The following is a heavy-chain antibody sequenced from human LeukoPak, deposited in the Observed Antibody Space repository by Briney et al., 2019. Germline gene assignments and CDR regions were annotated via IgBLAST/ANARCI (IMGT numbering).Heavy chain of an antibody. CDR3: ARASGGGYFAFDI. J-gene: IGHJ3*02. CDR1: GFTFSSYS. D-gene: IGHD4-23*01. CDR2: ISSSSSYI. Sequence: GGSLRLSCAASGFTFSSYSMNWVRQAPGKGLEWVSSISSSSSYIYYADSVKGRFTISRDNAKNSLYLQMNSLRAEDTAVYYCARASGGGYFAFDIWGQGTMVTVSS. V-gene: IGHV3-21*01.